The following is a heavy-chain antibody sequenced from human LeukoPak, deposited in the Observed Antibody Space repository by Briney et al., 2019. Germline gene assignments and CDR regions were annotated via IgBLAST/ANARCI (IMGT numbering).Heavy chain of an antibody. J-gene: IGHJ5*02. CDR1: GGSISSYY. Sequence: PSETLSLTCTVSGGSISSYYWSWIRQPPGKGLEWIGYIYYSGSTNYNPSLKSRVTISVDTSKNQFSLKLSSVTAADTAVYYCAATLYDYGDYYWFDPWGQGTLVTVSS. D-gene: IGHD4-17*01. CDR2: IYYSGST. V-gene: IGHV4-59*01. CDR3: AATLYDYGDYYWFDP.